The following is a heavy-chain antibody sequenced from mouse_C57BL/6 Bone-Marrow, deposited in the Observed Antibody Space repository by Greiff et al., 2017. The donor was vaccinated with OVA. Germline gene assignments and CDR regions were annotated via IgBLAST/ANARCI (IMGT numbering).Heavy chain of an antibody. CDR2: IHPNSGST. CDR3: FYSNPYYAMDY. CDR1: GYTFTSYW. V-gene: IGHV1-64*01. J-gene: IGHJ4*01. Sequence: QVQLQQPGAELVKPGASVTLSCKASGYTFTSYWMHWVKQRPGQGLEWIGMIHPNSGSTNYNEKFKSKAALTVDKSSSTAYMPLSSLTSEDSAVYYCFYSNPYYAMDYWGQGTSVTVSS. D-gene: IGHD2-5*01.